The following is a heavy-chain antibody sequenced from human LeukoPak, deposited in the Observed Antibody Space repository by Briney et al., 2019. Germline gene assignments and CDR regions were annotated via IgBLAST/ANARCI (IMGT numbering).Heavy chain of an antibody. D-gene: IGHD6-13*01. Sequence: SVKVSCKASGGTFSSYAISWVRQAPGQGLEWMGRIIPILGIANYAQNFQGRVTMTTDTSTSTAYMELRSLRSDDTAVYYCAGGIASTGRYYFDYWGQGTLVTVSS. CDR2: IIPILGIA. V-gene: IGHV1-69*04. CDR3: AGGIASTGRYYFDY. J-gene: IGHJ4*02. CDR1: GGTFSSYA.